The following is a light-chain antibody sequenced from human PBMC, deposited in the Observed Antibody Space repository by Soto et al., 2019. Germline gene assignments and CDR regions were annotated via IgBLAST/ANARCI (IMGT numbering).Light chain of an antibody. Sequence: QSGLTQAPSAYASPGQSVTISSTGTSSDFCGYNYVSWYQQHPGKAPKLIISEVSKRPSGVPDRFSGSKSGNTASLTVSGLQAEDEADYYCTSHAGSNNYVFGTGTKVNV. J-gene: IGLJ1*01. V-gene: IGLV2-8*01. CDR3: TSHAGSNNYV. CDR1: SSDFCGYNY. CDR2: EVS.